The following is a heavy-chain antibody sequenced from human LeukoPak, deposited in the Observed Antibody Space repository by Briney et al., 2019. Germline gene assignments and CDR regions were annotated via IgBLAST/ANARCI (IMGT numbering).Heavy chain of an antibody. D-gene: IGHD2-2*01. V-gene: IGHV1-46*01. J-gene: IGHJ4*02. Sequence: ASVTVSFKASGYTFTSYYMHWVRQAPGQGLEWMGIINPSGGSTSYAQKFQGRVTMTRDMSTSTVYMELSSLRSEDTAVYYCARALIVVPAAPFDYWGQGTLVTVSS. CDR3: ARALIVVPAAPFDY. CDR1: GYTFTSYY. CDR2: INPSGGST.